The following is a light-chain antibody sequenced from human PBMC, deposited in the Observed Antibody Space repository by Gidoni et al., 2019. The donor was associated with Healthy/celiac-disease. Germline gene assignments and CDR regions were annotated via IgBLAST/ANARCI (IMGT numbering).Light chain of an antibody. J-gene: IGKJ4*01. V-gene: IGKV3-11*01. CDR2: DAS. CDR3: QQRSNWPLSLT. CDR1: QSVSSY. Sequence: ELVLTQSPATLSLSPGERPTLSCRSSQSVSSYLAWYQQKPGQSPRPLIYDASNSATGIPARFSGSGSGTDFTLTISSLEPEDVAVYYCQQRSNWPLSLTFGGXTKVEIK.